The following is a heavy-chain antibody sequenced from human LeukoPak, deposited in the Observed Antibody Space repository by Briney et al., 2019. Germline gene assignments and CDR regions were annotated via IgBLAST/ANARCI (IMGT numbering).Heavy chain of an antibody. CDR1: GYTFTSYD. CDR2: MSPASGNT. Sequence: ASVTVSCTASGYTFTSYDLNWVRRATGQGLEWVGWMSPASGNTGYAQEFQGRVTMTRDTSVSTAYMELNSLRSEDTAVYYCARGPPNWGFDSWGQGTLVTVSS. D-gene: IGHD7-27*01. V-gene: IGHV1-8*01. J-gene: IGHJ4*02. CDR3: ARGPPNWGFDS.